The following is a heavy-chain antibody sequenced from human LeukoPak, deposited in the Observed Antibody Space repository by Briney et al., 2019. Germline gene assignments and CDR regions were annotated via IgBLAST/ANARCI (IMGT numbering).Heavy chain of an antibody. V-gene: IGHV3-48*01. D-gene: IGHD1-20*01. CDR3: VRDINWIFDS. Sequence: AGGSLRLSCAASGFNFNTFSITWVRQAPGKGLEWLSYINGNMRTISYAGSVKGRFTISRDNVKNSLYLQMNSLRAEDTAIYYCVRDINWIFDSGGQGPRVPVPS. CDR1: GFNFNTFS. CDR2: INGNMRTI. J-gene: IGHJ4*02.